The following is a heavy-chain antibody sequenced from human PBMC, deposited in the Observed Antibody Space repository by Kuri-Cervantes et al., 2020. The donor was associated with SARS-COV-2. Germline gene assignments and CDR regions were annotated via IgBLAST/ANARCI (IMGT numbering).Heavy chain of an antibody. CDR1: GFTFSDYY. CDR3: AKGVTFSSVTDD. CDR2: IWSDGSNK. Sequence: GESLKISCAASGFTFSDYYMSWIRQAPGKGLEWVADIWSDGSNKYYADSVKGRFTISRDNSKNTLYLQMNSLRAEDTAVYYCAKGVTFSSVTDDWGKGTPVTVSS. J-gene: IGHJ6*04. D-gene: IGHD2/OR15-2a*01. V-gene: IGHV3-11*04.